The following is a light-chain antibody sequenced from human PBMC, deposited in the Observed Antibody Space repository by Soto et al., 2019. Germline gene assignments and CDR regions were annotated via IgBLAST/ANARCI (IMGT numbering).Light chain of an antibody. CDR1: QSISSW. J-gene: IGKJ1*01. CDR3: QQYNSYPWT. CDR2: DAS. Sequence: DIQMTQYPSTLSASVGDRVTITCRASQSISSWLAWYQQKPGKAPKLLIYDASSLEGGVPSRFSGSGSGTELTLTISSLQPDDFATYYCQQYNSYPWTFGQGAKVDI. V-gene: IGKV1-5*01.